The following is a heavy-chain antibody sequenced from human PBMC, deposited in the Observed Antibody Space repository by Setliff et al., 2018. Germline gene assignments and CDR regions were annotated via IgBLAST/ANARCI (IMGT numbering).Heavy chain of an antibody. CDR2: IKQDGSEK. J-gene: IGHJ4*02. CDR1: GFTFSSYA. V-gene: IGHV3-7*01. CDR3: ARDGGEL. Sequence: PGGSLRLSCAASGFTFSSYAMHWVRQAPGKGLEWVANIKQDGSEKYYVDSVKGRFTISRDNAKNSLYLQMNSLRAEDTAVYYCARDGGELWGQGTLVTVSS. D-gene: IGHD1-26*01.